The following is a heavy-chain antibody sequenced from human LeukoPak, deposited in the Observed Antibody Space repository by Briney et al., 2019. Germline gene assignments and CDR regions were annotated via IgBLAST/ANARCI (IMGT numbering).Heavy chain of an antibody. V-gene: IGHV4-4*07. CDR1: GGSISSYY. D-gene: IGHD2-21*01. CDR2: IYTSGST. CDR3: ARGAIPVALHWFDP. Sequence: PSETLSLTCTVSGGSISSYYWSWVRQPAGKGLEWLGRIYTSGSTDYNPSLKSRATTSVDTSKNQISLKLTSVTAAGTAVYYCARGAIPVALHWFDPWGQGILVTVSS. J-gene: IGHJ5*02.